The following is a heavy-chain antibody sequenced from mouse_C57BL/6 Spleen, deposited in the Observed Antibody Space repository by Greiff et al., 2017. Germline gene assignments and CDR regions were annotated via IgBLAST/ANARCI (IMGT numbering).Heavy chain of an antibody. V-gene: IGHV1-78*01. D-gene: IGHD1-1*01. J-gene: IGHJ4*01. CDR3: ARAGITTVVPCAIDY. CDR2: IYPRDGST. CDR1: GYTFTDHS. Sequence: VQLQQSDAELVKPGASVKISCKVSGYTFTDHSITWMKQRPEQGLEWIGYIYPRDGSTKYNEKFKGKATLTADKSSSTASMQLNSLTSEDSAVYFCARAGITTVVPCAIDYWGQGTSVTVSS.